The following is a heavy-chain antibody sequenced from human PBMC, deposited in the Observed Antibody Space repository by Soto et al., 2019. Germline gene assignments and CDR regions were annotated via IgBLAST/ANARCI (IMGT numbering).Heavy chain of an antibody. CDR1: GFTFSSYG. J-gene: IGHJ4*02. V-gene: IGHV3-23*01. Sequence: EVQLLESGGGLVQPGGSLRLSCAASGFTFSSYGMTWVRQAPGKGLEWVSFSSATGAGTYYADSVKGRFTISRDNSKNTLDLQMTSLRADDTAVYYCANDRRPGGNSGFYSDFGGQGALVIVSS. CDR3: ANDRRPGGNSGFYSDF. D-gene: IGHD1-7*01. CDR2: SSATGAGT.